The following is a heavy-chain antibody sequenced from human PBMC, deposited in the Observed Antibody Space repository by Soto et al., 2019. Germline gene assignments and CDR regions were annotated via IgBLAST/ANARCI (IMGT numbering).Heavy chain of an antibody. D-gene: IGHD6-13*01. Sequence: QVQLQQWGAGLLKPSETLSLTCAVYGGSFSGYYRSWIRQPPGKGLEWIGEINHSGSTNYNPSLKSRVTISVDTSKNQFSLKLSSVTAADTAVYYCARSGTAAGIRLWGQGTLVTVSS. CDR3: ARSGTAAGIRL. CDR1: GGSFSGYY. J-gene: IGHJ4*02. CDR2: INHSGST. V-gene: IGHV4-34*01.